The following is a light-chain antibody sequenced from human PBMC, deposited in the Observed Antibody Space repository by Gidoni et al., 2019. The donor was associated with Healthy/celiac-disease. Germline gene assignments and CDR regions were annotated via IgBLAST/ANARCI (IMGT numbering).Light chain of an antibody. V-gene: IGKV4-1*01. J-gene: IGKJ2*01. CDR2: WAS. CDR3: QQFYITPYT. CDR1: QSISYRSNKKSS. Sequence: DIAMTQSPDSLAVSLGERATVNCKTSQSISYRSNKKSSLVWSQQKPGQPPKLLIYWASTRESGVPDRFSGSGSGTDFTLTISSLQAEDVAVYYCQQFYITPYTFGQGTKLEIK.